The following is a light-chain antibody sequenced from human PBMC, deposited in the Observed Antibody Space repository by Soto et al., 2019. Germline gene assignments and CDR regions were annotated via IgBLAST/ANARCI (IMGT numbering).Light chain of an antibody. J-gene: IGKJ1*01. CDR1: HYFGTR. CDR2: YTS. V-gene: IGKV3D-15*01. Sequence: EIVLTQSPATLSSSAGETATLSCMASHYFGTRLSCDQHKPGQAPSLLIYYTSNRATGIPARFSGSGSGTEFTLTISSLQSEDFAVYYCQQYNNWPQTFGQGTKVDI. CDR3: QQYNNWPQT.